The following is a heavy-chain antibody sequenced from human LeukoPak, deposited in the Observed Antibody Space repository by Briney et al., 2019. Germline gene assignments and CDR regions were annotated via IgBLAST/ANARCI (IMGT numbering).Heavy chain of an antibody. Sequence: ASVKVSCKASGYTFTGYYMHWVRQAPGQGLEWMGRINPNSGGTNYAQKFQGRVTMTRDTSISTAYMELSRLRSDDTAVYYCARALSYYDFWSGYWGHYNWFDPWGQGTLVTVSS. V-gene: IGHV1-2*06. D-gene: IGHD3-3*01. J-gene: IGHJ5*02. CDR1: GYTFTGYY. CDR2: INPNSGGT. CDR3: ARALSYYDFWSGYWGHYNWFDP.